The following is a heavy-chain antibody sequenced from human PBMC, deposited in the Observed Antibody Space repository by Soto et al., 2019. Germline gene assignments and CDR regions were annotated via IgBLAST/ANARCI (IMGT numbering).Heavy chain of an antibody. J-gene: IGHJ4*02. CDR3: ARERSRYDRSGYYRPDY. V-gene: IGHV1-69*08. D-gene: IGHD3-22*01. CDR2: IIPILGTP. CDR1: GDTFSTYS. Sequence: SVKVSCKASGDTFSTYSISWVRQAPGQGLEWLGGIIPILGTPSYAQRFQGRVTITADKSTSTAYMELSSLRSEDTAVYYCARERSRYDRSGYYRPDYWGPGTLVTVSS.